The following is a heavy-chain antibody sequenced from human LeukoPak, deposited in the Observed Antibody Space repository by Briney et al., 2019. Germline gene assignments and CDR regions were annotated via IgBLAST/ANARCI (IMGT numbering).Heavy chain of an antibody. V-gene: IGHV4-34*01. CDR3: ARGLRYSSGWYGY. J-gene: IGHJ4*02. D-gene: IGHD6-19*01. CDR2: INQSGST. CDR1: GGSFSGYY. Sequence: PSGTLSLTCAVYGGSFSGYYWSWIRQPPGKGLEWIGEINQSGSTNYNPSLKSRVTISVDTSKNQFSLKLSSVTAADTAVYYCARGLRYSSGWYGYWGQGTLVTVSS.